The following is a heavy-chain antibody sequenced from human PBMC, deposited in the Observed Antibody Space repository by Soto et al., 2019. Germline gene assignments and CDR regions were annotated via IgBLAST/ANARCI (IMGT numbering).Heavy chain of an antibody. D-gene: IGHD6-13*01. Sequence: QVQLVQSGADVKKPGASVKVSCKTSGYTFSGYFMHWLRQAPGQGLEWMGWMNPNSGGTDSAQNVQGRVSMTWDTSISTAYMELSRLRSDDTAIYYCARGYYSSSWRVFDYWGQGTLVTVSS. V-gene: IGHV1-2*02. CDR2: MNPNSGGT. CDR3: ARGYYSSSWRVFDY. CDR1: GYTFSGYF. J-gene: IGHJ4*02.